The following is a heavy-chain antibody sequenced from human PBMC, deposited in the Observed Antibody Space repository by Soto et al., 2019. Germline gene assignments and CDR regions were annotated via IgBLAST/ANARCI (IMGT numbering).Heavy chain of an antibody. CDR2: IYYSGST. Sequence: SETLSLTCTVSGGSISSDAYYWSWIRQHPGQGLEWIGCIYYSGSTYYNPSLKSRVTISVDTSKNQFSLKLSSVTAAATAVYFCESHIAYGWGSSSFDYWGQGTPVTVYS. CDR1: GGSISSDAYY. CDR3: ESHIAYGWGSSSFDY. V-gene: IGHV4-31*03. D-gene: IGHD3-10*01. J-gene: IGHJ4*02.